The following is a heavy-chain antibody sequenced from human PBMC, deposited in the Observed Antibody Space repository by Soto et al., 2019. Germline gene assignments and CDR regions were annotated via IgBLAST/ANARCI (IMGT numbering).Heavy chain of an antibody. V-gene: IGHV3-20*04. Sequence: GGSLRLSCATSGFTFDDYGMSWVRQTPGRGLEWVSGINWNGGSSGYADSVKGRFTISRDNAKNSLYLQMSSLRAEDTALYYCARDLSTMIVVAPNYPDYWGQGTLVTVSS. J-gene: IGHJ4*02. CDR3: ARDLSTMIVVAPNYPDY. CDR2: INWNGGSS. D-gene: IGHD3-22*01. CDR1: GFTFDDYG.